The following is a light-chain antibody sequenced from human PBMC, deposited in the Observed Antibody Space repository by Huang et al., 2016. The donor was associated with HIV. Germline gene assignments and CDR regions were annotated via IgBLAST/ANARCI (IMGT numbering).Light chain of an antibody. V-gene: IGKV1-33*01. CDR1: QDISNY. CDR3: QHYDDLPPT. CDR2: DAS. Sequence: DIQMTQSPSSLSASVGDRVTITCQASQDISNYLHWFQQKPGKAPKLLIYDASNLETGVPTRFSGDGCATDFTLTISSLQPEDVGTYYCQHYDDLPPTFGGGTRVEIK. J-gene: IGKJ4*01.